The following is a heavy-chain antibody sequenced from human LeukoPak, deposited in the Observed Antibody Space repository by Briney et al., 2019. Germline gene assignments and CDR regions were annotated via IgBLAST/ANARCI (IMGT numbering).Heavy chain of an antibody. V-gene: IGHV3-48*03. CDR3: ARDSSSSWYGVGVPEYFDY. D-gene: IGHD6-13*01. CDR1: GFTFSSYE. J-gene: IGHJ4*02. CDR2: ISSSGSTI. Sequence: GGSLRLSCAASGFTFSSYEMNWVRQAPGKGLEWVSYISSSGSTIYYADSVKGRFTISRDNAKNSLYLQMNSLRAEDTAVYYCARDSSSSWYGVGVPEYFDYWGQGTLVTVSS.